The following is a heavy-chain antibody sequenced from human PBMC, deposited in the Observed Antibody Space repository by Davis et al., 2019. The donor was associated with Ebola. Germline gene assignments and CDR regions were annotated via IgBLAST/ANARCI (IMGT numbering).Heavy chain of an antibody. D-gene: IGHD3-16*01. J-gene: IGHJ4*02. CDR3: ALTRRVITFGACFDY. CDR2: INPNSGGT. CDR1: GYTFTGYY. V-gene: IGHV1-2*02. Sequence: ASVKVSCKASGYTFTGYYMHWVRQAPGQGLEWMGWINPNSGGTNYAQKFQGRVTMTRDTSISTAYMELSRLRSDETAVYYCALTRRVITFGACFDYWGQGTLVTVSS.